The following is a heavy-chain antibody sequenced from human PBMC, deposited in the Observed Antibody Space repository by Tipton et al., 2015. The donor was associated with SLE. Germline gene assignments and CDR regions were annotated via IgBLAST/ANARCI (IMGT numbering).Heavy chain of an antibody. D-gene: IGHD6-13*01. CDR2: IRYDGSNK. V-gene: IGHV3-33*01. Sequence: SLRLSCAASGFTFSSYGMHWVRQAPGKGLEWVAFIRYDGSNKYYADSVKGRFTISRDNSKNTLYLQMNSLRAEDTAVYYCARHSSNADYMDVWGKGTTVTVSS. J-gene: IGHJ6*03. CDR1: GFTFSSYG. CDR3: ARHSSNADYMDV.